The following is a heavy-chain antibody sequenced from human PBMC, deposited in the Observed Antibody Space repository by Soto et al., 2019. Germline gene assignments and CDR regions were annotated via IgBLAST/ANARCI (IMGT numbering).Heavy chain of an antibody. CDR3: SRGYCSHIGCSHYFDY. Sequence: ASVKVSCKASGYTFTGNYLHWVRQAPGQGLEWMALINPTTGGTNYAQKFQGRVTMTWDTSINTAYMELSRLRSDDTPIYYSSRGYCSHIGCSHYFDYWGQGTLVTLSS. D-gene: IGHD2-2*01. J-gene: IGHJ4*02. CDR2: INPTTGGT. V-gene: IGHV1-2*02. CDR1: GYTFTGNY.